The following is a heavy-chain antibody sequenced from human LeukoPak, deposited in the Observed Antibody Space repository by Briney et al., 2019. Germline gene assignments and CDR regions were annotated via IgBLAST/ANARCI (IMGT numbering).Heavy chain of an antibody. CDR2: ISYSGST. D-gene: IGHD5-12*01. J-gene: IGHJ4*02. Sequence: SETLSLTCTVSGGSISSSNYYWGWIRQPPGKGLEWIGSISYSGSTYYNPSLKSRVTISVDTSKNQFSLKLSSVTAADTAVYYCARFHGYGDSWGQGTLVTVSS. CDR3: ARFHGYGDS. CDR1: GGSISSSNYY. V-gene: IGHV4-39*01.